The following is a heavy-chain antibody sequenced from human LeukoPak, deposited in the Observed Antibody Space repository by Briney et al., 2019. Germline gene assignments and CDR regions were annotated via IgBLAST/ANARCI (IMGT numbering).Heavy chain of an antibody. CDR3: ARVRLVPAAMSFDY. D-gene: IGHD2-2*01. CDR2: INHSGST. CDR1: GGSFSGYY. Sequence: SETLSLTCAVYGGSFSGYYWSWIRQPPGKGLEWIGEINHSGSTNYNPSLTSRVTISVDTSKNQFSLKLSSVTAADTAVYYCARVRLVPAAMSFDYWGQGTLVTVSS. J-gene: IGHJ4*02. V-gene: IGHV4-34*01.